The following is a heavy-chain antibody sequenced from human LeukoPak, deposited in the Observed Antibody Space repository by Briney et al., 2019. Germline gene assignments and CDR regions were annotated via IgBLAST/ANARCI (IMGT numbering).Heavy chain of an antibody. CDR1: GFTFGDHA. D-gene: IGHD5-18*01. V-gene: IGHV3-49*04. Sequence: PGGSLRLSCTASGFTFGDHAMSWVRQAPGKGLEWVGFIRSKAYGGTTEYAASVKGRFTISRDDSKSIAYLQMNSLKTEDTAVYYCTRDRIQGDYWGQGTLVTVSS. CDR2: IRSKAYGGTT. CDR3: TRDRIQGDY. J-gene: IGHJ4*02.